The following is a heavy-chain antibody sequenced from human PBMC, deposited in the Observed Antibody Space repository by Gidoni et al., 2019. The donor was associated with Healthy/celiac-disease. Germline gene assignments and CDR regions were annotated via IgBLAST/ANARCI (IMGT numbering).Heavy chain of an antibody. CDR2: IYHSGST. V-gene: IGHV4-4*02. J-gene: IGHJ6*02. Sequence: QVQLQESGPGLVTPSGTLSLTCAVSGGSISSTTWWSWVRQPPGKGLEWIGEIYHSGSTNYNPSLKSRVTISVDKSKNQFSLKLSSVTAADTAVYYCARDPPIAAAGRNYGMDVWGQGTTVTVSS. D-gene: IGHD6-13*01. CDR3: ARDPPIAAAGRNYGMDV. CDR1: GGSISSTTW.